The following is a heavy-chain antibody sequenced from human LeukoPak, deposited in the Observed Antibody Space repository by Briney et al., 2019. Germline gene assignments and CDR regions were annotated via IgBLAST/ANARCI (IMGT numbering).Heavy chain of an antibody. Sequence: GGSLRLSCAASGNYWMHWVRQAPGKGLVWVSHINSDGSWTSYADSVKGRFTISKDNAKNTVYLQMNNLRVEDTAVYYCVSFYETYWGRGTLVTVSS. CDR2: INSDGSWT. D-gene: IGHD2-2*01. J-gene: IGHJ4*02. CDR1: GNYW. V-gene: IGHV3-74*01. CDR3: VSFYETY.